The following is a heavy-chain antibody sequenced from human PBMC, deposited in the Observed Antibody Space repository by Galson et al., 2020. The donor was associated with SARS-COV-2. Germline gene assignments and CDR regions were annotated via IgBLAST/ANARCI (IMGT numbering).Heavy chain of an antibody. D-gene: IGHD3-10*01. CDR3: AKSYFASGSYWDAYTFDY. CDR2: IYSDGNT. CDR1: GFTFNSNT. J-gene: IGHJ4*02. V-gene: IGHV3-23*03. Sequence: GGSLRLSCAAPGFTFNSNTMSWVRQAPGKGLEWVSVIYSDGNTYYADSVRGRFTISRDNSKDTLYLQMNSLRSEDTAVYYCAKSYFASGSYWDAYTFDYWGQGILVTGSS.